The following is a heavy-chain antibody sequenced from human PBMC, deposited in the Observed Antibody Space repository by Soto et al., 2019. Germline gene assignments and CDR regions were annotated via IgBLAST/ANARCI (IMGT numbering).Heavy chain of an antibody. CDR1: GGSISSGGYY. CDR3: ARDHPHSYGVYYFDY. J-gene: IGHJ4*02. V-gene: IGHV4-31*03. CDR2: IYYSGTT. Sequence: SETLSLTCTVSGGSISSGGYYWSWIRQHPGKGLEWIGYIYYSGTTNYNPSLKSRVTISVDTSKNQFSLKLSSVTAADTAVYYCARDHPHSYGVYYFDYWGQGTPVTVSS. D-gene: IGHD5-18*01.